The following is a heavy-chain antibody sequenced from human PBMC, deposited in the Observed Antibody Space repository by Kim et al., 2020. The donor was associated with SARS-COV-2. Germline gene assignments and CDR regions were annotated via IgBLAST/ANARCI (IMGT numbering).Heavy chain of an antibody. CDR3: ARVDTAVANWYFDL. D-gene: IGHD5-18*01. Sequence: SETLSLTCTVSGGSISNYYWSWIRQPPGKGLEWIGYIYLTGTTNYNPSLKSRVTISLDTSKNQFSLKLSSVTAADTAVYYCARVDTAVANWYFDLWGRGTLVTVSS. CDR2: IYLTGTT. J-gene: IGHJ2*01. CDR1: GGSISNYY. V-gene: IGHV4-59*13.